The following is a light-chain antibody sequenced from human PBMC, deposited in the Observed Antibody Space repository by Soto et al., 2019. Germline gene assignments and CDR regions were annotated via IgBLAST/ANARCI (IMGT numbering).Light chain of an antibody. V-gene: IGLV2-11*01. CDR2: DVS. Sequence: QSVLTQPRSVSGSPGQSVTISCSGTSSDVGGYNYVSWYQQAVGKAPKLLIYDVSERPSGVPDRFSGSKSGNSASLAITGLQGEDEGDYYCQSYDSNLSGSLFGGGTKLTVL. CDR3: QSYDSNLSGSL. J-gene: IGLJ2*01. CDR1: SSDVGGYNY.